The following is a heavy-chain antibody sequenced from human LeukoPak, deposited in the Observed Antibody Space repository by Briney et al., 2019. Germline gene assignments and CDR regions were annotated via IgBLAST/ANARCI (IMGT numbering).Heavy chain of an antibody. Sequence: PSETLSPTCTVSGGSISGYYWSWIRQPPGKGLEWIGYIYYSGSTNCNPSLKSRVTISVDTSKNQFSLNLSSVTAADTAVYYCARGGRRSGTYTGYFDYWGQGTLVTVSS. CDR3: ARGGRRSGTYTGYFDY. V-gene: IGHV4-59*01. CDR1: GGSISGYY. CDR2: IYYSGST. D-gene: IGHD1-26*01. J-gene: IGHJ4*02.